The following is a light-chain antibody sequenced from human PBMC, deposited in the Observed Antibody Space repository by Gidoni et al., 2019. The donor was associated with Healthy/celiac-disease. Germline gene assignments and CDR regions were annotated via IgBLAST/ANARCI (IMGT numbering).Light chain of an antibody. V-gene: IGLV6-57*04. J-gene: IGLJ2*01. CDR1: SGSIASNY. CDR3: QSYDSSNQV. Sequence: NFMLTQPHSVSESPGKTVTISCTRSSGSIASNYVQWYQQRPGSAPTTVIYEDNQRPSGVPDRFSGSIDSSSNSASRIISGLKTEDEADYYCQSYDSSNQVFGGGTKLTVL. CDR2: EDN.